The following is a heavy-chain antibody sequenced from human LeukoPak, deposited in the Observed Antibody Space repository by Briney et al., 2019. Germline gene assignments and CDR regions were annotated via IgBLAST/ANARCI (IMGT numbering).Heavy chain of an antibody. CDR3: AKGMGEDGSYYLDY. CDR2: ISGSGART. D-gene: IGHD1-26*01. Sequence: GGSLRLSCAASGFTFSSYAMSWVRQAPGKGLEWVSAISGSGARTYYAGSVKGRFTISRDTSKKTLYLQMNSLRAEDTAVYYCAKGMGEDGSYYLDYWGQGTLVTVSS. J-gene: IGHJ4*02. CDR1: GFTFSSYA. V-gene: IGHV3-23*01.